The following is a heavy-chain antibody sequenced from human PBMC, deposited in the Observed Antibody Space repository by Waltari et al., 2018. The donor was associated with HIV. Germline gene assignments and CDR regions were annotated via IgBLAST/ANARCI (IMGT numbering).Heavy chain of an antibody. CDR1: GFTFGDYA. V-gene: IGHV3-49*04. D-gene: IGHD3-10*01. J-gene: IGHJ6*03. CDR2: IRSKAYGGTT. Sequence: EVQLVESGGALVQPGRSLRLSCTASGFTFGDYAMSWVRQAPGKGLEWVGFIRSKAYGGTTEDAASVKGRFTISRDDSKSIAFLQMNSLKTEDTALYYCSRVGESRYYYYMDVWGKGTTVTVSS. CDR3: SRVGESRYYYYMDV.